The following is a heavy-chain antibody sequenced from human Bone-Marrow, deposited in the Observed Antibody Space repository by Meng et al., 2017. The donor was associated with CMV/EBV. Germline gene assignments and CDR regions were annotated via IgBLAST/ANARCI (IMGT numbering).Heavy chain of an antibody. CDR1: GFTFSDYY. CDR2: ISSSGSTI. Sequence: GESLKISCAASGFTFSDYYMSWIRQAPGKGLEWVSYISSSGSTIYYADSVKGRFTISRDNAKNSLYLQTNSLRADDTAVYYCARDRGSRDYGGNSDFDYWGQGTLVTVSS. CDR3: ARDRGSRDYGGNSDFDY. D-gene: IGHD4-23*01. J-gene: IGHJ4*02. V-gene: IGHV3-11*04.